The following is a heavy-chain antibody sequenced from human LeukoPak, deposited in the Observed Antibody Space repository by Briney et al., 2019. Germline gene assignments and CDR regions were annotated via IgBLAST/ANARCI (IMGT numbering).Heavy chain of an antibody. Sequence: PSGTLSLTCTVSGGSISSGGHSWSWIRQHPAKGLEWIGYIYFSGSAYYNPSLESRVTISKDTSKNQFSLKLTSVTAADTAVYYCARGSLRLFDYWGQGTLVTVSS. CDR2: IYFSGSA. D-gene: IGHD5/OR15-5a*01. J-gene: IGHJ4*02. V-gene: IGHV4-31*03. CDR1: GGSISSGGHS. CDR3: ARGSLRLFDY.